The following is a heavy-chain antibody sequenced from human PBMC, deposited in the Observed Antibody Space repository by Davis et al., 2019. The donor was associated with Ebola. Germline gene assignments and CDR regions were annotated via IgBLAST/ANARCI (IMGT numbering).Heavy chain of an antibody. CDR2: IYPGDSDT. CDR3: ARHPHEEREISCSSTSCYTRYYYYGMDV. Sequence: GESLKISCKGSGYSFTSYWIGWVRQMPGKGLEWMGIIYPGDSDTRYSPSFQGQVTISADKSISTAYLQWSSLKASDTAMYYCARHPHEEREISCSSTSCYTRYYYYGMDVWGQGTTVTVSS. CDR1: GYSFTSYW. J-gene: IGHJ6*02. V-gene: IGHV5-51*01. D-gene: IGHD2-2*02.